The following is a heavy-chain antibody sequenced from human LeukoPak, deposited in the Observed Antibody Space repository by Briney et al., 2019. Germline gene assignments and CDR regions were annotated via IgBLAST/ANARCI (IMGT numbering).Heavy chain of an antibody. CDR3: VRDDGDV. Sequence: PGGSLRLSCTFSGFTFTDFWMKWVRQAPGKGLEWVASINNDGSGKYSVDSVRDRVTISRDNAKNSLHLRINSLTVEDTAIYYCVRDDGDVWGKGTTVTVSS. V-gene: IGHV3-7*03. CDR2: INNDGSGK. CDR1: GFTFTDFW. J-gene: IGHJ6*04.